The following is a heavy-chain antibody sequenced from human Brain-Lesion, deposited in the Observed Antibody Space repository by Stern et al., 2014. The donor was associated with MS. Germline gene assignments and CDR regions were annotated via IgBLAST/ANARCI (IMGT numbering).Heavy chain of an antibody. J-gene: IGHJ6*02. Sequence: VQLVESGPGLVKPSQTLSLSCTVSGGSISSGGYYWSWIRQPAGKGLEWIGRIFNSGSTSYNPSLKSRVTISIDPSKTKFSRRLTSMTAADTAVYYCARGRVVPGFQYYATDVWGQGTTVIVSS. V-gene: IGHV4-61*02. CDR2: IFNSGST. CDR1: GGSISSGGYY. D-gene: IGHD2-2*01. CDR3: ARGRVVPGFQYYATDV.